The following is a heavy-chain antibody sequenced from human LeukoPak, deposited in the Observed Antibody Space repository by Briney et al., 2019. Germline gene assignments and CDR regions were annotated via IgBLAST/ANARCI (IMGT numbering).Heavy chain of an antibody. Sequence: ASVKVSCKVSGYTLTVLSMHWVRQAPGKGLEWMGGFDPEDGETIYAQKFQGRVTMTEDTSTDTAYMELSSLRSEDTAVYYCATDPGYGGNERDYYYYMDVWGKGTTVTVSS. CDR3: ATDPGYGGNERDYYYYMDV. CDR1: GYTLTVLS. D-gene: IGHD4-23*01. J-gene: IGHJ6*03. V-gene: IGHV1-24*01. CDR2: FDPEDGET.